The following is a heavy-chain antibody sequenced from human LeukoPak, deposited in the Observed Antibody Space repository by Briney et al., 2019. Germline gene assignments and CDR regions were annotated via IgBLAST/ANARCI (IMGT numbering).Heavy chain of an antibody. CDR1: GGSISSSSYY. J-gene: IGHJ4*02. CDR2: IYHSGST. V-gene: IGHV4-39*07. CDR3: ARGLELRELEAGWIDY. Sequence: PSETLSLTCTVSGGSISSSSYYWGWIRQPPGKGLEWIGYIYHSGSTYYNPSLKSRVTISVDRSKNQFSLKLSSVTAADTAVYYCARGLELRELEAGWIDYWGQGTLVTVSS. D-gene: IGHD1-7*01.